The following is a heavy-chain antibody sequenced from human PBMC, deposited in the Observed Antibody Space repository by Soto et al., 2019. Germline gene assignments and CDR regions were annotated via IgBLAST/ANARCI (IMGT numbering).Heavy chain of an antibody. D-gene: IGHD1-7*01. J-gene: IGHJ3*02. Sequence: QVQLVQSGAEVKKPGASVKVSCKASGYRFTSFGISWVRQAPGQGLEWVGWISVHNGNTNSAQKLQGRVTLTTDTSTSTAYMELRSLRFDDTAMYYCARPNRNYDAFDIWGQGTMVTVSS. CDR1: GYRFTSFG. CDR3: ARPNRNYDAFDI. CDR2: ISVHNGNT. V-gene: IGHV1-18*04.